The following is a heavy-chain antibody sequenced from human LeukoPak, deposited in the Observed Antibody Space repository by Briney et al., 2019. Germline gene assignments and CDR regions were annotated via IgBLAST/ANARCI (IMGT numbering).Heavy chain of an antibody. D-gene: IGHD6-19*01. CDR2: IKQDGSEK. V-gene: IGHV3-7*04. J-gene: IGHJ4*02. Sequence: PGGCLRLSCAASGFTFSYCWMSWVRQAPGKGLEWVANIKQDGSEKNYVDSVKGRFTISRDNAKNSLYLQMNSLRAEDTAVYYCARPPPRRDGSGWNYFDYWGQGTLVTVSS. CDR3: ARPPPRRDGSGWNYFDY. CDR1: GFTFSYCW.